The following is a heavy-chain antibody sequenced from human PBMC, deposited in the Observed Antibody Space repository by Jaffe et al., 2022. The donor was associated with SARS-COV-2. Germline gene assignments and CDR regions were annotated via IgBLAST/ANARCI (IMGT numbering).Heavy chain of an antibody. CDR3: ARGAASKCYINCNFDY. CDR2: INADGSDT. J-gene: IGHJ4*02. Sequence: EVQLVESGETLVQPGGSLRLTCAASGFTFSTYWMHWVRQAPGKGLVWVSRINADGSDTTYADSVKGRFTISRDNAKNALYLQMNSLRAEDTAVYYCARGAASKCYINCNFDYWGLGTLVTVSS. D-gene: IGHD2-8*01. CDR1: GFTFSTYW. V-gene: IGHV3-74*01.